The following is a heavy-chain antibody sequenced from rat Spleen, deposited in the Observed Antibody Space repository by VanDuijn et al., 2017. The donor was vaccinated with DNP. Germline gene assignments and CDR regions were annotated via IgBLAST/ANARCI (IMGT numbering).Heavy chain of an antibody. D-gene: IGHD1-2*01. CDR3: ASSYSSYIFDY. CDR2: ISYEGSST. V-gene: IGHV5-22*01. Sequence: EVKLVESGGGLVQPGRSLKLSCAASGFNFNDHWMGWVRQAPGKGLEWIASISYEGSSTYYGDSVKGRFTISRDNAKSTLYLQMNSLRSEDTATYYCASSYSSYIFDYWGQGVMVTVSS. CDR1: GFNFNDHW. J-gene: IGHJ2*01.